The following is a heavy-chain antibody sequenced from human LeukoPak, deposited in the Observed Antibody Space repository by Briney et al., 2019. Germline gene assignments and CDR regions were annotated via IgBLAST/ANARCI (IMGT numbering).Heavy chain of an antibody. D-gene: IGHD3/OR15-3a*01. Sequence: SVKVSCKASGGSLNDYGVSWARQAPGQGLEWMGRIIPMFGTTIYAEKFQGRVTISADKPTNTAYVEVSRLNSDDTAIFYCATDLQSDFWTGYYWDSWGQGTLVTVSS. CDR2: IIPMFGTT. CDR3: ATDLQSDFWTGYYWDS. V-gene: IGHV1-69*06. CDR1: GGSLNDYG. J-gene: IGHJ4*02.